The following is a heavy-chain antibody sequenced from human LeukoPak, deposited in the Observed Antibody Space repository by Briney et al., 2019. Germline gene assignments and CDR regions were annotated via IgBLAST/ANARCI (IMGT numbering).Heavy chain of an antibody. D-gene: IGHD3-16*01. Sequence: SETLSLTCTVSGGSISSYSWSWIRQPPGKGLEWIGYIYYSGSTNYNPSLKSRVTISVDTSKNQFSLILTSLTAADTAVYYCARNLGKGWLDPWGQGTLVTVSS. CDR3: ARNLGKGWLDP. CDR2: IYYSGST. V-gene: IGHV4-59*01. J-gene: IGHJ5*02. CDR1: GGSISSYS.